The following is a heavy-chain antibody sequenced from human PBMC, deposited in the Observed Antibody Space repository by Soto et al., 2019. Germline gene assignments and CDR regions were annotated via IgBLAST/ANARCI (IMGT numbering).Heavy chain of an antibody. D-gene: IGHD2-2*03. CDR3: ARIIGYCRNNDCSWTFDI. CDR1: GYSFISYW. Sequence: GESLKISCKTSGYSFISYWAAWVRQKPGKGLEWVGTFYPGDSTTTYSPAFQGQVTISVDKSISTAYLHLSSLKAADTAMYYCARIIGYCRNNDCSWTFDIWGQGTTVTVSS. J-gene: IGHJ3*02. V-gene: IGHV5-51*01. CDR2: FYPGDSTT.